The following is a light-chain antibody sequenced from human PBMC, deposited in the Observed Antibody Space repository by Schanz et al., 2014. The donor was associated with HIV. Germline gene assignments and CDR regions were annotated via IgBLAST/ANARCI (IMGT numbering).Light chain of an antibody. CDR2: EAT. J-gene: IGLJ3*02. CDR1: SSDVGGYNY. Sequence: QSALTQPPSASGSPGQSVTISCTGTSSDVGGYNYVSWYQQHPGKAPKLMIYEATKRPTGVSSRFSGSKSGNTASLTISGLQAEDEADYYCCSYASSGTWVFGGGTKLTVL. CDR3: CSYASSGTWV. V-gene: IGLV2-23*01.